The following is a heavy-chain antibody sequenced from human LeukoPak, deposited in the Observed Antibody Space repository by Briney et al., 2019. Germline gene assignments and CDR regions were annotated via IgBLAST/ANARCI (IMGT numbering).Heavy chain of an antibody. J-gene: IGHJ5*02. CDR1: GGSICSGDYY. CDR3: ARGIVVVPAAQYNWFDP. Sequence: SETLSLTCTVSGGSICSGDYYWSWIRQPPGKGLEWIGYIYYSGSTYYNPSLKSRVTISVDTSKNQFSLKLSSVTAADTAVYYCARGIVVVPAAQYNWFDPWGQGTLVTVSS. D-gene: IGHD2-2*01. CDR2: IYYSGST. V-gene: IGHV4-30-4*08.